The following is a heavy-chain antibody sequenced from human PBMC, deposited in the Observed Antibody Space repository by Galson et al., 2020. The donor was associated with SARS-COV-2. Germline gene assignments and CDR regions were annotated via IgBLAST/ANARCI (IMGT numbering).Heavy chain of an antibody. V-gene: IGHV3-48*01. D-gene: IGHD2-2*01. Sequence: GESLKISCAASGFTFISYSMNWVRQAPGKGLEWVSYISSSSSTIYYADSVKGRFTISRDNAKNSLYLQMNSLRAEDTAVYYCARDYVGDIVVVPAAMWDIYYYYGMDVWGQGTTVTVSS. CDR2: ISSSSSTI. J-gene: IGHJ6*02. CDR1: GFTFISYS. CDR3: ARDYVGDIVVVPAAMWDIYYYYGMDV.